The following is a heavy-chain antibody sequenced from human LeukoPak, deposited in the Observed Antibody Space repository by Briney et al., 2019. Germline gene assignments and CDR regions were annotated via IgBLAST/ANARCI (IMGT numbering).Heavy chain of an antibody. J-gene: IGHJ5*02. CDR1: GGSVSGYY. CDR2: INHSGST. D-gene: IGHD2-2*01. V-gene: IGHV4-34*01. Sequence: SGTLSPTCAVYGGSVSGYYWSWIRQPPGKGLEWIGEINHSGSTNYNPSLKSRVTISVDTSKNQFSLKLSSVTAADTAVYYCARMGCSSTSCPPRGGWFDPWGQGTLVTVSS. CDR3: ARMGCSSTSCPPRGGWFDP.